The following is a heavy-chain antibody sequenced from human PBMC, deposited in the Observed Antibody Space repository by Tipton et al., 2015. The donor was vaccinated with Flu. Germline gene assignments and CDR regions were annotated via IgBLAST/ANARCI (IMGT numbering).Heavy chain of an antibody. CDR2: IYYSGST. J-gene: IGHJ6*02. V-gene: IGHV4-39*07. CDR3: ARDQCNWGPCDYYYGMDV. CDR1: GGSISSSSYY. Sequence: TLSLTCTVPGGSISSSSYYWGWIRQPPGKGLEWIGSIYYSGSTYYNPSLKSRVTISVDTSKNQFSLKLSSVTAADTAVYYCARDQCNWGPCDYYYGMDVWGQGTTVSVSS. D-gene: IGHD7-27*01.